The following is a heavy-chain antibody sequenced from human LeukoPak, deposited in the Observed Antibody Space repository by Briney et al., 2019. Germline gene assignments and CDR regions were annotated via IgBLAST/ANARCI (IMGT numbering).Heavy chain of an antibody. D-gene: IGHD2-15*01. V-gene: IGHV3-21*01. Sequence: GGSLRLSCAASGFTFSSYSMNWVRQAPGKGLEWVSSISSSSSYIYYADSVKGRFTISRDNAKNSLYLQMNSLRAEDTAVYYCAXGNWYSGYFDYWGQGTLVTVSS. CDR1: GFTFSSYS. J-gene: IGHJ4*02. CDR3: AXGNWYSGYFDY. CDR2: ISSSSSYI.